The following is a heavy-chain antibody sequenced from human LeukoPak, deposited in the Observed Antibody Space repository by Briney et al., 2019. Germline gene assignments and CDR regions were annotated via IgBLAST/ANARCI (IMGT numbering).Heavy chain of an antibody. V-gene: IGHV1-18*01. Sequence: ASVKVSCKTSGYTFNTYDITWVRQAPGQGLEWMGRISAYDNNKNYAQEFQGRVTMTTDTSTSTAYMELRSLRSDDTAVYYCARYVAGWELTTVPYYYYYYMDVWGKGTTVTVSS. D-gene: IGHD1-26*01. CDR1: GYTFNTYD. CDR3: ARYVAGWELTTVPYYYYYYMDV. J-gene: IGHJ6*03. CDR2: ISAYDNNK.